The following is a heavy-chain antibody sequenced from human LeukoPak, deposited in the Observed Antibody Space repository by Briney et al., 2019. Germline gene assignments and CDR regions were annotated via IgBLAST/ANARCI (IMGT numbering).Heavy chain of an antibody. CDR1: GFIFHTYA. D-gene: IGHD4-17*01. CDR2: ISGGGTRT. V-gene: IGHV3-23*01. CDR3: AKGGGRGDYDLTGRFSTHFDS. J-gene: IGHJ4*02. Sequence: SGGSLRLSCAASGFIFHTYAMGWVRQAPGKGPVWVSDISGGGTRTYYADSVTGRFAISRDNSKNTVYLQMNSLRGEDTAVYCCAKGGGRGDYDLTGRFSTHFDSWGQGTLVVVSS.